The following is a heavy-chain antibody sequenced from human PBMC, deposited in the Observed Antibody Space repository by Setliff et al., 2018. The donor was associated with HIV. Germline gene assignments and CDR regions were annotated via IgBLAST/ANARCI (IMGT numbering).Heavy chain of an antibody. V-gene: IGHV3-48*01. D-gene: IGHD4-4*01. CDR3: ARVDNPTVNTMYFDS. Sequence: GGSLTLSCVGSGFSFSSRGMIWVRQAPGRGLEWVSYISPAGTTMYYADSVKGRFTISRDNAQNSLFLQMNSLRVEDTSVYYCARVDNPTVNTMYFDSWGQGTLVTVSS. CDR2: ISPAGTTM. J-gene: IGHJ4*02. CDR1: GFSFSSRG.